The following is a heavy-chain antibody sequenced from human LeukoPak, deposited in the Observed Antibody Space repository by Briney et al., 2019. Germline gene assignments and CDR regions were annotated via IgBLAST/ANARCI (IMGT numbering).Heavy chain of an antibody. V-gene: IGHV1-2*06. Sequence: ASVKVSCKASGYTFTGYYMHWVRQAPGQGLEWMGRINPNSGGTNYAQKFRGRVTMTRDTSISTAYMELSRLRSDDTAVYYCARVIGYCSGGSCYWVDYWGQGTLVTVSS. CDR3: ARVIGYCSGGSCYWVDY. CDR2: INPNSGGT. CDR1: GYTFTGYY. D-gene: IGHD2-15*01. J-gene: IGHJ4*02.